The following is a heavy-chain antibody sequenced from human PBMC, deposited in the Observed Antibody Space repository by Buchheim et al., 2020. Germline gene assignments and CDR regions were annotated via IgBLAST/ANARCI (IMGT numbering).Heavy chain of an antibody. J-gene: IGHJ2*01. CDR1: GYSFSSHY. CDR3: ARANRDVFDWYFDL. D-gene: IGHD5-24*01. CDR2: MNPSDGST. Sequence: QVQLVQSGAEVKKPGASVKVSCKASGYSFSSHYIHWVRQAPGQGLEWMGIMNPSDGSTGFAQNFQGRVAMTRGTSTGTVYMDLSSLRSEDTAVYFCARANRDVFDWYFDLWGRGT. V-gene: IGHV1-46*03.